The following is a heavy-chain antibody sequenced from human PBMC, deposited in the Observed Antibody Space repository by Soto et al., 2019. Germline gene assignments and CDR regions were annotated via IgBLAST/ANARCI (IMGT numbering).Heavy chain of an antibody. CDR1: GFTFSSYG. J-gene: IGHJ4*02. Sequence: GGSLRLSCAASGFTFSSYGMHWVRQAPGKGLEWVAVISYDGSNKYYADSVKGRFTISRDNSKNTLYLQMNSLRAEDTAVYYCAKTQLTGYFDYWGQGTLVTVSS. CDR3: AKTQLTGYFDY. D-gene: IGHD2-2*01. CDR2: ISYDGSNK. V-gene: IGHV3-30*18.